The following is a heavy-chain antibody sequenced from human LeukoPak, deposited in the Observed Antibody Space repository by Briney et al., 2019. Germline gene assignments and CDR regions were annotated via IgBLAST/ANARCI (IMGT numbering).Heavy chain of an antibody. CDR2: ISAYNGNT. Sequence: ASVKLSCKASGYTVTSYGISWVRQAPGQGLEWMGWISAYNGNTNYAQKLQGRVTMTTDTYTSTAYRELRSLRYDDTAVYYCASAPQYYYDSSGYTAEYFQHWGQGTLVTVSS. J-gene: IGHJ1*01. V-gene: IGHV1-18*01. CDR3: ASAPQYYYDSSGYTAEYFQH. D-gene: IGHD3-22*01. CDR1: GYTVTSYG.